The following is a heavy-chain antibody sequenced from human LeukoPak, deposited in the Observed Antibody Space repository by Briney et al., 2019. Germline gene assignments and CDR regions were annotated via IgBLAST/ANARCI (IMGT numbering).Heavy chain of an antibody. CDR1: GFTFSSYS. CDR3: AREGTWKQLL. D-gene: IGHD5-18*01. V-gene: IGHV3-21*01. CDR2: ISSSTTYI. J-gene: IGHJ4*02. Sequence: TGGSLRLSCAASGFTFSSYSMNWVRQGPGKGLEWVSSISSSTTYIYYTDSVKGRFTISRDNAKNSVHLQMNSLRAEDTAVYYCAREGTWKQLLWGQGTLVTVSS.